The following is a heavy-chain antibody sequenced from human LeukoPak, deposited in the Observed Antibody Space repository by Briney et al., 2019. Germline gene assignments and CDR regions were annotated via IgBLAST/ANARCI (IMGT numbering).Heavy chain of an antibody. V-gene: IGHV4-39*07. Sequence: SETLSLTCTVSGASISSDSYYWGWIRQPPGKGLEWLGSVPYSGRTYYNPSLKNRVTISLDASKNQFSLKLTSVTAEDAAVYYCARDGGVTVNGGGDTNWFDPWGQGTLVTVSS. CDR2: VPYSGRT. CDR1: GASISSDSYY. D-gene: IGHD3-16*01. J-gene: IGHJ5*02. CDR3: ARDGGVTVNGGGDTNWFDP.